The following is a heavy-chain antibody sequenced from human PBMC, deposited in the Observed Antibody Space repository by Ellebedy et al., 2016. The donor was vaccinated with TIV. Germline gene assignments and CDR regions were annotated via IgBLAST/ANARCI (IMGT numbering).Heavy chain of an antibody. D-gene: IGHD3-9*01. Sequence: GGSLRLSCAASGFTFGDYAMNWVRQAPGKGLEWVGFIRSKAYGGTTEYAASVKGRFFISRDDSKSIAYLQMNGLKAEDIGVYYCARDWDDMGFDFWGQGTLVTVSS. J-gene: IGHJ4*02. V-gene: IGHV3-49*04. CDR1: GFTFGDYA. CDR3: ARDWDDMGFDF. CDR2: IRSKAYGGTT.